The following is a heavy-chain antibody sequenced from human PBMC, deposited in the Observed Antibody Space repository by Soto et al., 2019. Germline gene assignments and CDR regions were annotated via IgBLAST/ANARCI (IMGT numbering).Heavy chain of an antibody. V-gene: IGHV4-59*08. CDR1: GGSISSYY. D-gene: IGHD3-10*01. J-gene: IGHJ4*02. CDR3: AGFRGGFRTGWLFDY. Sequence: SETLSLTCTVSGGSISSYYWSWIRQPPGKGLEWIGYIYYTGSTNYNPSLKSRATISVDTSKNQFSLKLSSVTAADTAVYYCAGFRGGFRTGWLFDYWGQGTLVTVSS. CDR2: IYYTGST.